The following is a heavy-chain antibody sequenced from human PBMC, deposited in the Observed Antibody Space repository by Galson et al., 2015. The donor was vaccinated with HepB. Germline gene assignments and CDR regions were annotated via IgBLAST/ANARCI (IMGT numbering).Heavy chain of an antibody. J-gene: IGHJ5*02. CDR1: GGTFSSYG. CDR3: VRDNMGRTAAAVPNWFDP. CDR2: IIPTFGIA. D-gene: IGHD6-13*01. Sequence: SVKVSCKAPGGTFSSYGISWVRQAPGQGLEWMGGIIPTFGIANYAQKFQGRVTITADESTSTAYMELSSLRSEDTAVYYCVRDNMGRTAAAVPNWFDPWGQGTLVTVSS. V-gene: IGHV1-69*13.